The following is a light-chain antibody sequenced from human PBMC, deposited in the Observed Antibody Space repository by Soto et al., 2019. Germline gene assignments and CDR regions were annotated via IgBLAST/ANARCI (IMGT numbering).Light chain of an antibody. CDR3: QSYHSALVGA. CDR1: QDVSTY. V-gene: IGKV1-27*01. Sequence: DIQMTQSPSSLSASVGDRVTITCRASQDVSTYLAWYQQKAGKAPKLLIYATSTLQSGVPSRFSGSRSGADFTLTISSLQPEDVATHYCQSYHSALVGAFGGGTKVETK. J-gene: IGKJ4*01. CDR2: ATS.